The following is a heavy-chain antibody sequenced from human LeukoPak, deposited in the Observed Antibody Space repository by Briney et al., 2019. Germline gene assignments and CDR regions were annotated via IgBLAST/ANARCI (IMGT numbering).Heavy chain of an antibody. D-gene: IGHD1-26*01. J-gene: IGHJ4*02. CDR2: IYYSGTT. Sequence: DTLSLTCAVSGYSISSNSWWGWSRQPPGKGLEWIGYIYYSGTTYYNSSLKSRVTMSVDTSKNQFSLKLDSVTAVGTAVYYCALYDGTYGYFDYWGQGSLVTVSS. CDR3: ALYDGTYGYFDY. CDR1: GYSISSNSW. V-gene: IGHV4-28*01.